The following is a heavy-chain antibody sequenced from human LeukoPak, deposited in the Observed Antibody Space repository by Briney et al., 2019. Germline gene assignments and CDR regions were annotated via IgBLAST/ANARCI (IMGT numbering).Heavy chain of an antibody. D-gene: IGHD3-9*01. V-gene: IGHV3-7*01. CDR1: GFTFSSYW. CDR2: IKQDGSEK. Sequence: GGSLRLSCAASGFTFSSYWMSWVRQAAGKGLEWVANIKQDGSEKYYVDSVKGRFTISRDNAKNSLYLQMNSLRAEDTAVYYCARETNYDILTGYYRNLYYFDYWGQGTLVTVSS. CDR3: ARETNYDILTGYYRNLYYFDY. J-gene: IGHJ4*02.